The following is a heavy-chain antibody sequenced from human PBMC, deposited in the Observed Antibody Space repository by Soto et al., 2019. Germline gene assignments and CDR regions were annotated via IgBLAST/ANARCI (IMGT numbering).Heavy chain of an antibody. CDR2: IDPSGGDT. V-gene: IGHV1-46*02. J-gene: IGHJ4*02. CDR1: GYTFNRHY. Sequence: QVQLVQSGAEVRKPGASVKVSCKASGYTFNRHYIQWVRQAPGQGLEWMGMIDPSGGDTNYATMFQGRATLISTTSTSTVYMALSSLRSEDTAVYYFAMRRGVGLTRSSFDYWGPGTLVIVSS. CDR3: AMRRGVGLTRSSFDY. D-gene: IGHD1-26*01.